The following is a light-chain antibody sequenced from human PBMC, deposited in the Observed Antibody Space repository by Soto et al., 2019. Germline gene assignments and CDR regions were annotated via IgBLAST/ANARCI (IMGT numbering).Light chain of an antibody. CDR2: GAS. J-gene: IGKJ4*02. V-gene: IGKV3-15*01. CDR1: QSIRSN. CDR3: QQYDNWPLT. Sequence: EVVMTQSPATLSVSPGEGATLYCSASQSIRSNLAWYQKKPGQSHRLLIYGASTRATAVPARFIGSGSGTEFTLTISSLQSEDFAVYYCQQYDNWPLTCGGGTQVEIK.